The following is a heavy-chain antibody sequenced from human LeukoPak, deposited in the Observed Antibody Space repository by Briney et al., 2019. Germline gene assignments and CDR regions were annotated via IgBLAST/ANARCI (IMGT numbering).Heavy chain of an antibody. CDR2: INHDGST. CDR3: ATFGGGSRWDYFYYLDF. D-gene: IGHD1-26*01. CDR1: GGSISSYY. Sequence: PSETLSLTCTVSGGSISSYYWSWIRQPPGKGLELIGEINHDGSTNYNPSLKSRVTISLDTSRSQFSLKLNSVTAADTAVYYCATFGGGSRWDYFYYLDFWGKGTSVTVSS. J-gene: IGHJ6*03. V-gene: IGHV4-34*01.